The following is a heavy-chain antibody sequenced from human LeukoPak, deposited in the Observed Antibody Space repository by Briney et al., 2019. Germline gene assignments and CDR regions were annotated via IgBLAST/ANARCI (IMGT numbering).Heavy chain of an antibody. CDR2: IYYSGST. CDR1: GGSISSYY. V-gene: IGHV4-59*01. D-gene: IGHD3-22*01. Sequence: PSETLSLTCTVSGGSISSYYWSWIRQPPGKGLEWIGYIYYSGSTNYNPSLKSRVTISVDTYKNQFSLKLSSVTAADTAVYYCARSRDDSSGYYYLYYFDYWGQGTLVTVSS. J-gene: IGHJ4*02. CDR3: ARSRDDSSGYYYLYYFDY.